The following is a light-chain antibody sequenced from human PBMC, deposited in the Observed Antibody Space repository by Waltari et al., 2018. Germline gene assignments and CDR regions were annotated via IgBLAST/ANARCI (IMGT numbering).Light chain of an antibody. Sequence: DIQMTQSPSSLSASVGDRVTITCRASQSISSYLNWYQQKPGKAPNLLIYGASSLQSGVPSRFSGSGSGTAFTLTISSLQPEDFATYYCQQTYNTPRTFGPGTQV. V-gene: IGKV1-39*01. CDR2: GAS. J-gene: IGKJ1*01. CDR1: QSISSY. CDR3: QQTYNTPRT.